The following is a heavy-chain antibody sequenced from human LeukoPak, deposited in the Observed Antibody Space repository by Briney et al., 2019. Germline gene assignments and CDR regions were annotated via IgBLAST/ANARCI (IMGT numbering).Heavy chain of an antibody. CDR3: ARGAIVVVPAAIYDTPADYYYYYGMDV. CDR1: GFTFSSYA. V-gene: IGHV3-30-3*01. J-gene: IGHJ6*02. CDR2: ISYDGSKK. D-gene: IGHD2-2*01. Sequence: GGSLRLSCAVSGFTFSSYAMHGVPRAPGKGLEGVAVISYDGSKKYYADSVKGRFTISRDNSKNALYLQMNSLRAEDTAVYYCARGAIVVVPAAIYDTPADYYYYYGMDVWGQGTTVTVSS.